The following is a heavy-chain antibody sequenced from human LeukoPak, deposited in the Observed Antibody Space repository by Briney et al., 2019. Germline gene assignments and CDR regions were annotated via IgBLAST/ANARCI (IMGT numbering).Heavy chain of an antibody. Sequence: SETLSLTCTVSGGSISSSSYYWGWIRQPPGKGLEWIGSIYYSGSTYYNPSLKSRVTISVDTSKNQFSLKLSSVTAADTAVYYWARDWDGTAGAWGQGTLVTVSS. J-gene: IGHJ5*02. CDR2: IYYSGST. CDR1: GGSISSSSYY. V-gene: IGHV4-39*07. D-gene: IGHD1-26*01. CDR3: ARDWDGTAGA.